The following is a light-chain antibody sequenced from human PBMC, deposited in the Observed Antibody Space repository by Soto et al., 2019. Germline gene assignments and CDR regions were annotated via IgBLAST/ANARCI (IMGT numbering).Light chain of an antibody. J-gene: IGKJ4*01. V-gene: IGKV3-11*01. CDR2: DIS. Sequence: FVLTQSPATLSLSPGERAILSCRASQSVAGSLAWYQQKPGQAPRLLIYDISTRAAAIPARFSGSGSGTDFTLTVSGLEPEDFAVYFCQQRSNWPLTFGGGTKVDIK. CDR3: QQRSNWPLT. CDR1: QSVAGS.